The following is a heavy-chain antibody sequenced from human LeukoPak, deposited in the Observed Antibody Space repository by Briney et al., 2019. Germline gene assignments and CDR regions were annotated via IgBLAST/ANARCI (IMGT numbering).Heavy chain of an antibody. CDR3: ARHGGIGPKRDYFDY. V-gene: IGHV1-18*01. D-gene: IGHD3-16*01. Sequence: ASVKVSCKASAYTFTRYSISWVRQPPGQGLKWMGWLSTDNGDTNYAQKFQGRVTMTTDTSTTTAHMELRSLTSDDTAIYYCARHGGIGPKRDYFDYWGPGTLVTVSS. CDR1: AYTFTRYS. J-gene: IGHJ4*02. CDR2: LSTDNGDT.